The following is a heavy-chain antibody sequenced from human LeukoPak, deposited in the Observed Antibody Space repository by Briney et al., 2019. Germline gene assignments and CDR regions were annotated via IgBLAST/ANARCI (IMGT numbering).Heavy chain of an antibody. CDR1: GFTFSAYA. Sequence: GGSLRLSCSASGFTFSAYAMYWVRQAPGKGLEYVSGISSNGGSSFYADSGNGRFTISRDNSKNTLYLQMSGLRAEDTAVYYGVKITSLTGGDCGGQGTRLTVCS. CDR2: ISSNGGSS. V-gene: IGHV3-64D*09. CDR3: VKITSLTGGDC. D-gene: IGHD1-1*01. J-gene: IGHJ4*02.